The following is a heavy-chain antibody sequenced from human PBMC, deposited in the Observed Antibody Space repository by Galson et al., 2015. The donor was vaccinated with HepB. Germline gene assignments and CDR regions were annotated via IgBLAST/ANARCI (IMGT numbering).Heavy chain of an antibody. CDR3: TTDVYFSSYWSWFDP. Sequence: SXRLSCAATGFTFNNVWMNWVRQXPGKGLEWVGRIKSKTDGGTTEYAAPVKGRFTISREDSKNTLYLQMNSLKTDDTAVYYCTTDVYFSSYWSWFDPWGQGTLVTVSS. CDR1: GFTFNNVW. D-gene: IGHD2-2*01. V-gene: IGHV3-15*01. J-gene: IGHJ5*02. CDR2: IKSKTDGGTT.